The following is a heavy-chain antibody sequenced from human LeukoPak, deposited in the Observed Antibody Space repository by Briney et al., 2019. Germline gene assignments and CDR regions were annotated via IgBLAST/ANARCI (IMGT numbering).Heavy chain of an antibody. CDR2: INPNSGDT. CDR3: ARDRDAAFPDY. J-gene: IGHJ4*02. Sequence: GASVKVSCKASGYTFTGYYMHWVRQAPGQGLEWMGWINPNSGDTNYARKFLGRVTMTRDTSISTAYMELSRLTSDDTTVYYCARDRDAAFPDYWGQGTLVTVSS. V-gene: IGHV1-2*02. D-gene: IGHD2-15*01. CDR1: GYTFTGYY.